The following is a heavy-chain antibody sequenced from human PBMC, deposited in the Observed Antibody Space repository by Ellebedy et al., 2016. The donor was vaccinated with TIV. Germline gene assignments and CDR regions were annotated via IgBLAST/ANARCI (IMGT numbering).Heavy chain of an antibody. V-gene: IGHV3-7*01. CDR2: IKQDGSEK. Sequence: GESLKISCAASGFTFSWYWTNWVRQVPGKGLEWVANIKQDGSEKYYVDSVRGRFTISRDNAKNSLYLQMNSLRDEDTARYYCAFNREGHYWGQGTLVTVSS. D-gene: IGHD1-26*01. CDR1: GFTFSWYW. J-gene: IGHJ4*02. CDR3: AFNREGHY.